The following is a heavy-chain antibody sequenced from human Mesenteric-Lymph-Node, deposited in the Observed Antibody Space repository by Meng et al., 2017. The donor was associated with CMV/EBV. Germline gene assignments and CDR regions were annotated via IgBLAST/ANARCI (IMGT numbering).Heavy chain of an antibody. D-gene: IGHD3-22*01. CDR3: ARRGNYDSDYSEY. CDR2: VHHSGTT. V-gene: IGHV4-39*01. J-gene: IGHJ4*02. CDR1: GDSISNSTYY. Sequence: QGQLQESGPGLVKPSETPALSGIVSGDSISNSTYYWTWIRQPPGKGLEWIGSVHHSGTTYYNPSLKGRLTISVDTSANLFSLRLTTVTAADTATYYCARRGNYDSDYSEYWGQGTLVTVSS.